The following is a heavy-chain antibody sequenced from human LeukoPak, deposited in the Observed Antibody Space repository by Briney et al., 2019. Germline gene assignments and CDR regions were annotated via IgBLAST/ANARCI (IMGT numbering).Heavy chain of an antibody. CDR1: GYTFTSYD. D-gene: IGHD6-19*01. V-gene: IGHV1-8*01. Sequence: ASVKVSCKASGYTFTSYDTNWVRQATVQGLVWMGWMNPNSGNTGYAQKFQGRVTMTRNTSISTAYMELSSLRSEDTAVYYCARAGLIAVAVRDYYMDVWGKGTTVTVSS. CDR2: MNPNSGNT. J-gene: IGHJ6*03. CDR3: ARAGLIAVAVRDYYMDV.